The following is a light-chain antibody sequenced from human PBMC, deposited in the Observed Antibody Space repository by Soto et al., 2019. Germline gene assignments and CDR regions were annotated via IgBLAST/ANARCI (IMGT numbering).Light chain of an antibody. J-gene: IGKJ4*01. CDR3: QQRFSQLLT. Sequence: DIQMTQSPSSLSASVGDRVTITCRTSQSVSAFLNWYKLKPGKTPKLLIYGASSLQSGVPSRFSGSGYGTAFTLSISSLQPEDFATYYCQQRFSQLLTFGGGTKVDLK. CDR1: QSVSAF. V-gene: IGKV1-39*01. CDR2: GAS.